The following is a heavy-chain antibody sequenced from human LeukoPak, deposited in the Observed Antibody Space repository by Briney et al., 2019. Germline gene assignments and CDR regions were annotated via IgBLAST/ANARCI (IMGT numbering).Heavy chain of an antibody. CDR3: ARGYCSGGSCTWGLFDS. V-gene: IGHV3-23*01. Sequence: PGGSLRLSCVASGFIFSTHAMSWFPLPQGGGRNWASTIADSGGSTYYTESVKGRFTISRDNSMSTLSLQMKSLRVEDTALYYCARGYCSGGSCTWGLFDSWGQGTLVTVSS. J-gene: IGHJ4*02. CDR2: IADSGGST. D-gene: IGHD2-15*01. CDR1: GFIFSTHA.